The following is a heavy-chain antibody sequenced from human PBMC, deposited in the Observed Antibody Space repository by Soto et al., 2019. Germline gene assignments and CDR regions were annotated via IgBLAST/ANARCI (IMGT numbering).Heavy chain of an antibody. J-gene: IGHJ4*02. V-gene: IGHV4-30-2*01. D-gene: IGHD3-10*01. Sequence: TLSLTCAVSGGSISSGGYSWRWILQPPGRGLEWIGYIYHSGSTYYNPSLKSRVTISVDRSKNQFSLKLSSVTAADTAVCYCARALLWFGELLHFDYWGQGTLVTVSS. CDR2: IYHSGST. CDR1: GGSISSGGYS. CDR3: ARALLWFGELLHFDY.